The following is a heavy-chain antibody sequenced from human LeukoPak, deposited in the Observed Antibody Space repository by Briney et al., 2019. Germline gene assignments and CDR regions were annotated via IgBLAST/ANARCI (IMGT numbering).Heavy chain of an antibody. J-gene: IGHJ5*02. D-gene: IGHD2-15*01. V-gene: IGHV3-23*01. CDR1: GFTFRNYA. CDR3: ARGSGGSYYSRFDR. Sequence: GGSLRLSCAASGFTFRNYAMGWVRQAPGKGLEWVSSFSGGGGSTYYADSVKGRSTISRDDSKNTVYVQMNSLRAEDTAVYYCARGSGGSYYSRFDRWGQGTLVTVSS. CDR2: FSGGGGST.